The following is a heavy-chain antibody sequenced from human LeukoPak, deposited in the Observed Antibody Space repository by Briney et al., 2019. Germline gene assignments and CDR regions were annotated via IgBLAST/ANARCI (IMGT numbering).Heavy chain of an antibody. CDR2: INSDGSST. Sequence: GGSLRLSCAASGFTFSTYWMHWVRQAPGKGLVWVSGINSDGSSTTYADSVKGRFTISRDNAKNTLYLQMNSLRPEDTAVYYCARVSSTYYFDYWGQGTLVTVSS. CDR3: ARVSSTYYFDY. CDR1: GFTFSTYW. J-gene: IGHJ4*02. V-gene: IGHV3-74*01. D-gene: IGHD5/OR15-5a*01.